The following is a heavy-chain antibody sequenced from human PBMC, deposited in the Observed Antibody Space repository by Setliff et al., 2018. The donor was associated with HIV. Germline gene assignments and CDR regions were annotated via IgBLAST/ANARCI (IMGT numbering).Heavy chain of an antibody. D-gene: IGHD3-22*01. CDR2: IIPIFGTT. Sequence: SVKVSCKVSGYSFIIYDINWVRQAPGQGLEWMGGIIPIFGTTNYAQKFQDRVTITADESTSTVYIELGSLRSEDTAVYYCARALGISSDSNRFDYWGQGTLVTVSS. CDR1: GYSFIIYD. J-gene: IGHJ4*02. V-gene: IGHV1-69*13. CDR3: ARALGISSDSNRFDY.